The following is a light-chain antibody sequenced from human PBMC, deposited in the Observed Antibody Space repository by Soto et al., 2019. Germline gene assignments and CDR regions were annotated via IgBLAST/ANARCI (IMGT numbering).Light chain of an antibody. V-gene: IGKV3-20*01. Sequence: IVLTQSPGTLSLSPGERATLSCRASQSVSSNYLAGYQQKPGQAPSLLIYGASSRATGIPDRFSGSGSGTDFTLTISGLEPEDFGMYYCQQYGTSAPITFGQGTRVEIE. CDR2: GAS. J-gene: IGKJ5*01. CDR3: QQYGTSAPIT. CDR1: QSVSSNY.